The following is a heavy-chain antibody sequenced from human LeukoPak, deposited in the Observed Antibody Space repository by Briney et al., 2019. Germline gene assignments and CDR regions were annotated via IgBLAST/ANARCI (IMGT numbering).Heavy chain of an antibody. V-gene: IGHV4-39*01. CDR1: GGSISSSSYY. CDR2: IYYSGST. D-gene: IGHD3-3*01. CDR3: ANVGAVRFSALFDS. Sequence: SETLSLTRTVSGGSISSSSYYWGWIRQPPGKGLEWIGSIYYSGSTDYNPSLKSRVTISVDTSKNQLSLKLSYVTAADTAVYYCANVGAVRFSALFDSWGQGTLVTVSS. J-gene: IGHJ4*02.